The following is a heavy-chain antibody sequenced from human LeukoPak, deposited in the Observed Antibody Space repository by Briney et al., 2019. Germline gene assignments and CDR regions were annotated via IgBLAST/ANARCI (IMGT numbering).Heavy chain of an antibody. CDR2: INPNSGAT. J-gene: IGHJ4*02. CDR1: GYTFTGYS. Sequence: ASVKVSCKASGYTFTGYSVHLVRQAPGQGLEWMGRINPNSGATDYAQKFQGRVTMTRDTSISTVYMELNRLRPDDTAVYYCARELPFDYWGQGTLVTVSS. V-gene: IGHV1-2*06. CDR3: ARELPFDY. D-gene: IGHD3-10*01.